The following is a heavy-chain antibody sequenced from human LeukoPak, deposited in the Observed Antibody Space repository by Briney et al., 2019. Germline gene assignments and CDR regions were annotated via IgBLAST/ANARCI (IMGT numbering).Heavy chain of an antibody. Sequence: GGSLRLSCAASGFSFNIYSMYWVRQAPGKGLEWVSITNSADESKYYADSVKGRFTISRDNSKNTLYLQMNNLRAEDTALYFCAKDGLYFDGSTHMYHLDTWGQGTLVAVSS. J-gene: IGHJ5*02. V-gene: IGHV3-23*01. CDR3: AKDGLYFDGSTHMYHLDT. CDR2: TNSADESK. CDR1: GFSFNIYS. D-gene: IGHD3-9*01.